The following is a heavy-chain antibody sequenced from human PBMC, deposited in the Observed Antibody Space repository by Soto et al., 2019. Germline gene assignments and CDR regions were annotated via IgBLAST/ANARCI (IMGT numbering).Heavy chain of an antibody. J-gene: IGHJ6*02. D-gene: IGHD3-22*01. CDR2: IWYDGSNK. CDR1: GFTFSSYG. Sequence: GGSLRLSCAASGFTFSSYGMHWVRQAPGKGLEWVAVIWYDGSNKYYADSVKGRFTISRDNSKNTLYLQMNSLRAEDTAVYYCARGITMIVVVTPSYGMDVWGQGTTVTVSS. CDR3: ARGITMIVVVTPSYGMDV. V-gene: IGHV3-33*01.